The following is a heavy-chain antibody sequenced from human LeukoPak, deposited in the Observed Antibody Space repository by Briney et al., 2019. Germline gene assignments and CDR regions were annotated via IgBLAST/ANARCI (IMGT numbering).Heavy chain of an antibody. V-gene: IGHV3-30*02. CDR2: IRYDGSNK. CDR3: VKVLTYYDSSGDDAFEI. Sequence: GGSLRLSCAASGFTFNTYGMHWVRQAPGKGLEWVTFIRYDGSNKYYADSVRGRLTISRDNSKNTLYLQMNSLRAEDTALYYCVKVLTYYDSSGDDAFEIWGQGTMVTVS. D-gene: IGHD3-22*01. J-gene: IGHJ3*02. CDR1: GFTFNTYG.